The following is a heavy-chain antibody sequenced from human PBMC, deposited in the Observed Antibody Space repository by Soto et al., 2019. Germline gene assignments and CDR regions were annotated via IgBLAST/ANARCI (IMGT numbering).Heavy chain of an antibody. CDR1: GYSISSGCF. CDR2: MYHDGNT. CDR3: ARESYSGYHSYDY. J-gene: IGHJ4*02. V-gene: IGHV4-38-2*02. D-gene: IGHD5-12*01. Sequence: SETLSLTCAASGYSISSGCFGGCIRQPPGKGLEWIANMYHDGNTHYNPSLKSRVTMSVDTSKNQFSLKLNSVTAADTAVYYCARESYSGYHSYDYWGQGILVTVSS.